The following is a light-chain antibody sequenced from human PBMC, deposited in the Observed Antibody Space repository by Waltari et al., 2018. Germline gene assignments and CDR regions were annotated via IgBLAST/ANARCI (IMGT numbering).Light chain of an antibody. CDR2: EDS. V-gene: IGLV6-57*04. CDR3: QSYDSNLREV. Sequence: NFMLTQPHSVSESPGKTVLTSCTRISGSIASAYVQWSQHRPGSAPTTVIYEDSNKPSGVPDRFSGSIDSSSNSASLTISGLRTEDEANYYCQSYDSNLREVFGGGTKLTVL. CDR1: SGSIASAY. J-gene: IGLJ3*02.